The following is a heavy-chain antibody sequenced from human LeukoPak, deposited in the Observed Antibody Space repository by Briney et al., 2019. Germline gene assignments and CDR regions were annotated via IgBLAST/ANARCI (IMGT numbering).Heavy chain of an antibody. V-gene: IGHV1-2*07. Sequence: ASLKISCKTSGYTFTGYYMHWVRQAPGHGLEWIGCMKANSGGTNYAHKFQGRVTMTRDTSISTAYMELSRLRSDDTAVYFCARDRGVPATVDAFDIWGQGTMVTVSS. CDR3: ARDRGVPATVDAFDI. CDR2: MKANSGGT. J-gene: IGHJ3*02. CDR1: GYTFTGYY. D-gene: IGHD2-15*01.